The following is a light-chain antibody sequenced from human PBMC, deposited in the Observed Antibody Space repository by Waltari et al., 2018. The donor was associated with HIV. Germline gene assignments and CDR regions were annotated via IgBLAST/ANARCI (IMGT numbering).Light chain of an antibody. CDR3: GTWDSSLGAGV. Sequence: SVLTQPPSVSAAPGQTIPISCSGRPSNIWSNYVACYQQFQGRAPKFLIYEDFRRPSGIPDRFSGSKSGTSSTLDITGLQTWDEADYYCGTWDSSLGAGVFGGGTKVTV. J-gene: IGLJ3*02. V-gene: IGLV1-51*02. CDR1: PSNIWSNY. CDR2: EDF.